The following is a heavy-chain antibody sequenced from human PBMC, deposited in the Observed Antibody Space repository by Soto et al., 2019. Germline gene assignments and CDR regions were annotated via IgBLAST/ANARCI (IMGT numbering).Heavy chain of an antibody. Sequence: GGSLRLSCVASGFTFSSYGMHWVRQAPGKGLEWVAVIWYDGSNKYYADSVKGRFTISRDNSKNTLYLQMNSLRAEDTAVYYCARDFCSGGSCYWFDPWGQGTLVTVSS. J-gene: IGHJ5*02. CDR2: IWYDGSNK. CDR1: GFTFSSYG. D-gene: IGHD2-15*01. CDR3: ARDFCSGGSCYWFDP. V-gene: IGHV3-33*08.